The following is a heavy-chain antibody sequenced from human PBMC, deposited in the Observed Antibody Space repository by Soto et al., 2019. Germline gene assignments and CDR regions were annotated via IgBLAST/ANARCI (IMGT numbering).Heavy chain of an antibody. CDR2: IKGKPDGGAT. V-gene: IGHV3-15*05. J-gene: IGHJ4*02. Sequence: EVQLVESGGGLVKPGGSLRLSCAASGITFNTAWLTWVRQAPGKGLEWVGRIKGKPDGGATDYAAPVEGRFTISIDNAKNSLYLQMNSLRAEDTAVYYCARDNGRGSSTSYYFDYWGRGTLVTVSS. CDR1: GITFNTAW. D-gene: IGHD3-10*02. CDR3: ARDNGRGSSTSYYFDY.